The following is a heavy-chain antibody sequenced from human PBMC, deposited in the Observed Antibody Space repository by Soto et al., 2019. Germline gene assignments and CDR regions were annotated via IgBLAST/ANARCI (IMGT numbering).Heavy chain of an antibody. CDR3: ARTRGRGQSRHFYFDF. D-gene: IGHD2-15*01. CDR2: VYYNGST. V-gene: IGHV4-59*12. Sequence: SETLSVTCTFSGGPIAPFYWAWIRQSPGKGLESIGYVYYNGSTNYSPALKGRVTISLDTSKSQFSLRLSSVTAADTALYYCARTRGRGQSRHFYFDFWGQGSMVTVSS. J-gene: IGHJ4*02. CDR1: GGPIAPFY.